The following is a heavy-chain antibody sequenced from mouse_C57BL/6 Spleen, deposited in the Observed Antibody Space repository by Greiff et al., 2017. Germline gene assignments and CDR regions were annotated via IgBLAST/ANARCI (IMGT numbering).Heavy chain of an antibody. J-gene: IGHJ3*01. CDR2: INPSTGGT. V-gene: IGHV1-42*01. CDR3: ARNGDASY. CDR1: GYSFTGYY. Sequence: VQLQQSGPELVKPGASVKISCKASGYSFTGYYMNWVKQSPEKSLEWIGEINPSTGGTTYNQKFKAKATLTVDKSSSPAYMQLKSLTSADSAVYYCARNGDASYCRQGTLVTVSA. D-gene: IGHD4-1*01.